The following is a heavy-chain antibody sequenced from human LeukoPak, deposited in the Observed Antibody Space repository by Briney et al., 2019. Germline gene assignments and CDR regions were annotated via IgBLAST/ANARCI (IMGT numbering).Heavy chain of an antibody. CDR3: ATRIAAAHFDY. D-gene: IGHD6-13*01. CDR1: GYTFTSYG. J-gene: IGHJ4*02. Sequence: GASVKVSCKASGYTFTSYGISWVRQAPGQGLEWMGWISAYNGNTNYAQKLQGRVTMTTDTSASTAYMELRSLRSDDTAVYYCATRIAAAHFDYWGQGTLVTVPS. CDR2: ISAYNGNT. V-gene: IGHV1-18*01.